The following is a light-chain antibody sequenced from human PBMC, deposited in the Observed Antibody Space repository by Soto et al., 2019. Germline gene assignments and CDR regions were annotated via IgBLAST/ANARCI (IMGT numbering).Light chain of an antibody. CDR1: QSVSNNY. CDR3: QQYGSSGT. CDR2: GAS. Sequence: EIVLTQSPGTLSLSPGERATLSCRASQSVSNNYLAWYQQKPGQAPRLLIDGASNRATGIPDRFSGRGSGTDFTLTISRLEPEDFAVYYCQQYGSSGTFGQGTKVDIK. J-gene: IGKJ1*01. V-gene: IGKV3-20*01.